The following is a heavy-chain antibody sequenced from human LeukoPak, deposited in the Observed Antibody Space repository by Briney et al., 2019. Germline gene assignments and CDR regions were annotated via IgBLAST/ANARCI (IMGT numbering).Heavy chain of an antibody. Sequence: PSETLSLTCSVSGGSISSFYWNWIRQPPGKGLEWIGYMSNSGSTNYNPSLKSRLTISVDTSKNHLSLRLSSVTAADTAVYYCARGNCDDSYAYGGDFDSWGQGTLVTVSS. CDR2: MSNSGST. D-gene: IGHD3-16*01. CDR1: GGSISSFY. V-gene: IGHV4-59*01. J-gene: IGHJ4*02. CDR3: ARGNCDDSYAYGGDFDS.